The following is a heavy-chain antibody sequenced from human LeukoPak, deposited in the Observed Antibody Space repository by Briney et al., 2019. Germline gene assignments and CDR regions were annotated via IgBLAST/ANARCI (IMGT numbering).Heavy chain of an antibody. J-gene: IGHJ4*02. CDR1: GFTFSSYS. D-gene: IGHD3-10*01. CDR3: ARDTTYGSGTYSFDY. V-gene: IGHV3-21*01. CDR2: ISASSSYI. Sequence: GGSLRLSCAASGFTFSSYSMNWVRQAPGKGLEWVSSISASSSYIYYADSVKGRFTISRDNAKNSLYLQMNSLRAEDTAVYHCARDTTYGSGTYSFDYWGQGTLVTVSS.